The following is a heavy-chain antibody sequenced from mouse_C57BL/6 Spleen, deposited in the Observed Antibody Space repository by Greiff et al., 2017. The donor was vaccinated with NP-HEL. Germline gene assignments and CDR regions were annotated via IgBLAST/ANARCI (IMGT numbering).Heavy chain of an antibody. CDR2: IYPGSGNT. CDR3: ARGDGYYVMDY. J-gene: IGHJ4*01. CDR1: GYSFTSYY. D-gene: IGHD2-3*01. Sequence: QVQLQQSGPELVKPGASVKISCKASGYSFTSYYIHWVKQRPGQGLEWIGWIYPGSGNTKYNEKFKGKATLTAETSSSTAYMQLRSLTSEDSAVYYCARGDGYYVMDYWGQGTSVTVSS. V-gene: IGHV1-66*01.